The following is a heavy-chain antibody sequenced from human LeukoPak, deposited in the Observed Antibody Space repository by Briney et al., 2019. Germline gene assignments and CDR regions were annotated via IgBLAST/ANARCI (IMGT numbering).Heavy chain of an antibody. V-gene: IGHV4-31*03. D-gene: IGHD5-18*01. J-gene: IGHJ4*02. Sequence: SETLSLTCTVSGGSVSSGAYYWSWIRQHPGKGLEWIGYIYYSGSTYYNPSLKSRVTISVDKSKNRFSLKLNSVTAADTAVYYCARDQDSCGNYFDYWGQGTLVTVSS. CDR3: ARDQDSCGNYFDY. CDR2: IYYSGST. CDR1: GGSVSSGAYY.